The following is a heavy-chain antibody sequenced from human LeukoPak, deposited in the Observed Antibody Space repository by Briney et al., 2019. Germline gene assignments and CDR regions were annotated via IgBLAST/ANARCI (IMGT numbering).Heavy chain of an antibody. CDR1: GGSISSSSYY. J-gene: IGHJ4*02. D-gene: IGHD3-16*02. Sequence: SETLSLTCTVSGGSISSSSYYWGWIRQPPGKGLEWIGTIYYSGSTYYNPSLKSRVTISVDTSKNQFSLKLSSVTAADTAVYYCARTNGATYDYVWGSYRPYYFDYWGQGTLVTVSS. CDR3: ARTNGATYDYVWGSYRPYYFDY. CDR2: IYYSGST. V-gene: IGHV4-39*01.